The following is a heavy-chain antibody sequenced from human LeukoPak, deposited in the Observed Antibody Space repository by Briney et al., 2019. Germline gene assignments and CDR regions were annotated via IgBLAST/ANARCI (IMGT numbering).Heavy chain of an antibody. Sequence: PSQTLSLTCTVSGGSISSGDYYWSWIRQHPGKGPEWMGYIYYRGTTYYNPSLRSRIIMSVDTSKNQFSLKVSSVTAADTAVYYCARMTGYYLDSWGQGAVVTVSS. D-gene: IGHD3-9*01. J-gene: IGHJ4*02. CDR2: IYYRGTT. CDR3: ARMTGYYLDS. V-gene: IGHV4-31*03. CDR1: GGSISSGDYY.